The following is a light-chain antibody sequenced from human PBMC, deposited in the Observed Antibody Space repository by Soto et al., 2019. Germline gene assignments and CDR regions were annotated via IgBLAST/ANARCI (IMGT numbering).Light chain of an antibody. V-gene: IGLV2-14*01. CDR2: DVS. CDR3: SSYTSSSTLSYV. CDR1: SSDVGGYNY. Sequence: QSVLTQPASVSGSPGQSITISCTGTSSDVGGYNYVSWYQQHPGKAPKLMIYDVSNRPSGVSNRFSGSKSGNTASLTISGLQAEDEADYYCSSYTSSSTLSYVFGTGTKLT. J-gene: IGLJ1*01.